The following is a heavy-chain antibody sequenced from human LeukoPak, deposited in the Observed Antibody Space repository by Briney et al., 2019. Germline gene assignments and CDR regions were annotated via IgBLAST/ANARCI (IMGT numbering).Heavy chain of an antibody. CDR3: ARVGPYYDYVWGSYDY. CDR1: GYTFTSYA. J-gene: IGHJ4*02. Sequence: ASVKVSCKASGYTFTSYAMHWVRQAPGQRLEWMGWINAGNGNTRYSQKFQGRVTITRDTSASTAYMELSSLRSEDTAVYYCARVGPYYDYVWGSYDYWGQGTLVTVSS. D-gene: IGHD3-16*01. V-gene: IGHV1-3*01. CDR2: INAGNGNT.